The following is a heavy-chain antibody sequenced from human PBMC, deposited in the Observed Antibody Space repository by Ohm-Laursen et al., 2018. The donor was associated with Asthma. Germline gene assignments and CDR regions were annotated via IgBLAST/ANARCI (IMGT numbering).Heavy chain of an antibody. J-gene: IGHJ6*02. V-gene: IGHV3-48*01. CDR3: AREWGGMDV. CDR2: ISSSSSTI. Sequence: SLRLSCTASEFTFSLYSMNWVRQAPGEGLERVSYISSSSSTIYYADSVKGRFTISRDNAKNSLYLQMNNLRAEDAAIYYCAREWGGMDVWGQGTTVTVSS. CDR1: EFTFSLYS. D-gene: IGHD3-16*01.